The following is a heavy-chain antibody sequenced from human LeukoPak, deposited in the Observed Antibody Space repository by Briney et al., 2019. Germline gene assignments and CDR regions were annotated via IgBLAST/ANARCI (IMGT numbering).Heavy chain of an antibody. Sequence: QTGRSLRLSCAASGFTFDDYAMHWVRQAPGKGLEWVSGISWNSGSIGYADSVKGRFTISRDNAKNSLYLQMNSLRAEDMALYYCAKAGPYDSGMDVWGKGTTVTVSS. CDR1: GFTFDDYA. CDR3: AKAGPYDSGMDV. J-gene: IGHJ6*03. V-gene: IGHV3-9*03. D-gene: IGHD5-12*01. CDR2: ISWNSGSI.